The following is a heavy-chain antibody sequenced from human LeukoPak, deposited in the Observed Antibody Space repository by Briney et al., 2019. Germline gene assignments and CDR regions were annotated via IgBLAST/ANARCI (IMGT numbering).Heavy chain of an antibody. CDR2: IWYDGSNK. V-gene: IGHV3-33*01. J-gene: IGHJ3*02. CDR3: ARSYSSSSYDASHI. CDR1: GXTFSSYG. D-gene: IGHD6-13*01. Sequence: PGGSLRLSCAASGXTFSSYGMHWVRQAPGKGLESVALIWYDGSNKYYADSVKGRFTISSDNSKNTLYLQMNSLRAEDTAVYYCARSYSSSSYDASHIWGQGTMVTVSS.